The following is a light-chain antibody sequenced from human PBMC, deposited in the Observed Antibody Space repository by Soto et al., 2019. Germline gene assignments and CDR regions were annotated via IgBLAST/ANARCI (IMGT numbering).Light chain of an antibody. J-gene: IGKJ2*01. CDR3: QQYVKWPPRWT. CDR2: GAS. V-gene: IGKV3-15*01. Sequence: EIVMTQSPATRSASRGERVTLSCRASQRVGTNLAWYQQKPGQAPRLLILGASTRASGIPAKFSGSGSGTEFTLSIGSLQSEDFAIYYCQQYVKWPPRWTFGQGTKV. CDR1: QRVGTN.